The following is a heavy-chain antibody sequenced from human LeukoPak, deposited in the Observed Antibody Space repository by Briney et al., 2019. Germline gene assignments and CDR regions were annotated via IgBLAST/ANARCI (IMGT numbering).Heavy chain of an antibody. J-gene: IGHJ4*02. CDR1: GFTFSSYE. V-gene: IGHV3-48*03. CDR2: ISSSGSTI. Sequence: QPGGSLRLSCAASGFTFSSYEMNWVRQAPGKGLEWVSYISSSGSTIYYADSVKGRFSISRDTSTDTLFMQMNSLRAEDTAVYYCARVFDYWGQGTLVTVSS. CDR3: ARVFDY.